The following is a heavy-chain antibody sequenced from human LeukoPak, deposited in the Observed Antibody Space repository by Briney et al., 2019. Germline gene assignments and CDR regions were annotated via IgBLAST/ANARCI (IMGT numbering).Heavy chain of an antibody. CDR3: ARERVSPHWFDY. CDR1: GYTFTNYS. V-gene: IGHV1-3*01. CDR2: INAGNGNT. D-gene: IGHD1-1*01. Sequence: ASVTVSFTASGYTFTNYSMHWVRQAPGQRLEWMGWINAGNGNTRYSQRFQGRVTLTRDTSASTSYMELSSLTSEDTAVYYCARERVSPHWFDYWGQGTLVTVSS. J-gene: IGHJ4*02.